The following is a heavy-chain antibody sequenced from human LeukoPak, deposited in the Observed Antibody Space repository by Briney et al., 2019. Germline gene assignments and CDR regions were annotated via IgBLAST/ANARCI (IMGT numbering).Heavy chain of an antibody. CDR3: ARAVDSSSWYNLWFDP. CDR1: GGTFSSYA. CDR2: IIPIFGTA. Sequence: SVKVSCKASGGTFSSYAISWVRQAPGQGLEWMGEIIPIFGTANYAQKFQGRVTITADESTSTAYMELSSLRSEDTAVYYCARAVDSSSWYNLWFDPWGQGTLVTVSS. D-gene: IGHD6-13*01. J-gene: IGHJ5*02. V-gene: IGHV1-69*13.